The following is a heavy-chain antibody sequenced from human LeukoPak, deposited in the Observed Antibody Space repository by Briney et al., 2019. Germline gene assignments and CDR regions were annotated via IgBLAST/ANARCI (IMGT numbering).Heavy chain of an antibody. D-gene: IGHD3-10*01. J-gene: IGHJ4*02. CDR1: GYTFTELS. V-gene: IGHV1-24*01. CDR3: ATVKSGSGSYYKPFDY. CDR2: LDPEDGET. Sequence: ASVKVSCKVSGYTFTELSMHWVRQAPGKALEWMGGLDPEDGETIYAQKFQGRVTMTEDTSTDTAYMELSSLRSEDTAVYYCATVKSGSGSYYKPFDYWGQGTLVTVSS.